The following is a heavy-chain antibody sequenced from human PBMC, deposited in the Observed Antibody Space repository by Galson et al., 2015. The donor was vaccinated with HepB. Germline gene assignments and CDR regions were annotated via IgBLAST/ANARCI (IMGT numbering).Heavy chain of an antibody. Sequence: SVKVSCKASGGTFSSYAISWVRQAPGQGLEWMGRIIPILGIANYAQKFQGRVTITADKSTSTAYMELSSLRSEDTAVYYCARDPTFYYDLDGYWGQGTLVTVSS. J-gene: IGHJ4*02. V-gene: IGHV1-69*04. CDR2: IIPILGIA. CDR3: ARDPTFYYDLDGY. D-gene: IGHD3-22*01. CDR1: GGTFSSYA.